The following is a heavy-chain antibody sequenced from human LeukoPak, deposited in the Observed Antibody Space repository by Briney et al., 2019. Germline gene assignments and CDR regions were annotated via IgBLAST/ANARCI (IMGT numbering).Heavy chain of an antibody. CDR1: GDSVSSNSAA. Sequence: SQTLSLTCAISGDSVSSNSAAWNWIRESPSRGLEWLGRTYYRSKWYNDYAVSVKSRITINPDTSKNQFSLQLNSVTPEDTAVYYCARDRKVGIVATSAWAFDIWGQGTMVTVSS. CDR2: TYYRSKWYN. V-gene: IGHV6-1*01. CDR3: ARDRKVGIVATSAWAFDI. J-gene: IGHJ3*02. D-gene: IGHD5-12*01.